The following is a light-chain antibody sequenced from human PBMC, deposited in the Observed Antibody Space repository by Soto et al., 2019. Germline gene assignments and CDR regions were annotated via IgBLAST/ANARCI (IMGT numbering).Light chain of an antibody. CDR2: DVS. CDR1: SSDVGGYNY. J-gene: IGLJ2*01. Sequence: QSALTQPASVSGSPGQSITISCTGTSSDVGGYNYVSWYQHHPGKAPKLMIYDVSNRPSGVSNRFSGSKSGNTASLTISGVQHEDDAAYYCSSSTRSSNYVVFGGGTKLTVL. CDR3: SSSTRSSNYVV. V-gene: IGLV2-14*03.